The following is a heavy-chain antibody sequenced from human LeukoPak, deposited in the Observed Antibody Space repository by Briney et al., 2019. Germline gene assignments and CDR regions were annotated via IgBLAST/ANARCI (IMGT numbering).Heavy chain of an antibody. D-gene: IGHD3-3*01. V-gene: IGHV3-30*18. CDR3: AKASTSLRTRFLEWLLLDY. CDR1: GFTFSSYG. CDR2: ISYDGSNK. Sequence: GGSLRLSCEASGFTFSSYGMHWVRQAPGKGLEWVAVISYDGSNKYYADSVKGRFTISRDNSKNTLYLQMNSLRAEDTAVYYCAKASTSLRTRFLEWLLLDYWGQGTLVTVSS. J-gene: IGHJ4*02.